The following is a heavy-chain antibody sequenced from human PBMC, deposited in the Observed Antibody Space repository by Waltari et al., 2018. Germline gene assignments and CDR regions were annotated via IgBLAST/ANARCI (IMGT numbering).Heavy chain of an antibody. Sequence: QVRLVQSGTEVKRPGASVKVSCKASGFTFNNVGFRWVGEAPGQGLEGLGWVSAYSGATHYAEKFQGRVTMTTDTSTDVVYMDVRSLRSDDTAGYFCARNIMRRIDEWGQGTLLTVSS. CDR1: GFTFNNVG. CDR3: ARNIMRRIDE. J-gene: IGHJ4*02. V-gene: IGHV1-18*01. CDR2: VSAYSGAT. D-gene: IGHD3-16*01.